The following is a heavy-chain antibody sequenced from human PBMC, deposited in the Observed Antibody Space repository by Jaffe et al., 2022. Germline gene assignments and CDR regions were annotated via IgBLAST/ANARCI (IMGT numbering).Heavy chain of an antibody. Sequence: QVQLQESGPGLVKPSETLSLTCAVSGYSISSGYYWGWIRQPPGKGLEWIGSIYHSGSTYYNPSLKSRVTISVDTSKNQFSLKLSSVTAADTAVYYCARQKRIAAFDIWGQGTMVTVSS. CDR1: GYSISSGYY. CDR3: ARQKRIAAFDI. CDR2: IYHSGST. J-gene: IGHJ3*02. V-gene: IGHV4-38-2*01. D-gene: IGHD6-13*01.